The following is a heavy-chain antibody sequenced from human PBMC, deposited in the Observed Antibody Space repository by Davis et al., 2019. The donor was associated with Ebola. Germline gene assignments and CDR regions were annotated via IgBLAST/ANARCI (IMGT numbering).Heavy chain of an antibody. D-gene: IGHD1-26*01. CDR1: GGTFSSYA. CDR3: ARGFTTDYYYYGMDV. Sequence: ASVKVSCKASGGTFSSYAISWVRQAPGQGLEWMGWINPNSGGTNYAQKFQGWVTMTRDTSISTAYMELSRLRSDDTAVYYCARGFTTDYYYYGMDVWGQGTTVTVSS. CDR2: INPNSGGT. J-gene: IGHJ6*02. V-gene: IGHV1-2*04.